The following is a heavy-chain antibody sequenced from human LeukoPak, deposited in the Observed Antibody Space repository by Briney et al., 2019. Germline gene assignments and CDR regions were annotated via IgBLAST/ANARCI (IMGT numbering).Heavy chain of an antibody. CDR2: IYYSGST. Sequence: SLSLTCTVSGGSISSGGYYWSWIRQHPGKGLGWIGYIYYSGSTYYNPSLKSRVTISVDTSKNQCSLKLSSVTAADTAVYYCASGYCSSTSCYSYRAFDMGGQGTMVTVSS. CDR3: ASGYCSSTSCYSYRAFDM. D-gene: IGHD2-2*02. J-gene: IGHJ3*02. CDR1: GGSISSGGYY. V-gene: IGHV4-31*03.